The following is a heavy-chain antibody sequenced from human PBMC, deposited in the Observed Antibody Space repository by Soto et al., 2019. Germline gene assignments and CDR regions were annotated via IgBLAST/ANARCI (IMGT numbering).Heavy chain of an antibody. CDR2: MNPNSGNT. J-gene: IGHJ4*02. CDR3: ARSPYCSSTSCPPGFDY. V-gene: IGHV1-8*01. D-gene: IGHD2-2*01. CDR1: GYTFTSYD. Sequence: ASVKVSCKASGYTFTSYDINWVRQATGQGLEWMGWMNPNSGNTGYAQKFQGRVTMTRNTSISTAYMELSSLRSEDTAVYYCARSPYCSSTSCPPGFDYWGQGTLVTVSS.